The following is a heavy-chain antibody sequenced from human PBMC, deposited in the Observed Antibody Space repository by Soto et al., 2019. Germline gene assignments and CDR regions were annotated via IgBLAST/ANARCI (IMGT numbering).Heavy chain of an antibody. Sequence: GGSLRLSCAASGFTFSSYAMSWVRQAPGKGLEWVSAISGSGGSTYYADSVKGRFTISRDNSKKTLYLQMNSLRAEDTAVYYCAKFPITDYDILTGYYFAYYYGMDVWGQGTTVTVSS. CDR3: AKFPITDYDILTGYYFAYYYGMDV. CDR2: ISGSGGST. CDR1: GFTFSSYA. J-gene: IGHJ6*02. V-gene: IGHV3-23*01. D-gene: IGHD3-9*01.